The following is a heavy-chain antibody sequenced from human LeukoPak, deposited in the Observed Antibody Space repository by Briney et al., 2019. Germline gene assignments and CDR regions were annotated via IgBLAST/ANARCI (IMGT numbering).Heavy chain of an antibody. CDR2: INHSGST. CDR3: ASHPIDDFWSGYPA. J-gene: IGHJ5*02. CDR1: GGSFSGYY. Sequence: SETLSLTCAVYGGSFSGYYWSWIRQPPGKGLEWIGEINHSGSTNYNPSLKSRVTISVDTSKNQFSLKLSSVTAADTAVYYCASHPIDDFWSGYPAWGQGTLVTVSS. D-gene: IGHD3-3*01. V-gene: IGHV4-34*01.